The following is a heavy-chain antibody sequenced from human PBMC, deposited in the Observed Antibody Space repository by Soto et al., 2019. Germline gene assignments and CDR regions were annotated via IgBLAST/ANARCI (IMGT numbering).Heavy chain of an antibody. CDR2: IWYDGSNK. D-gene: IGHD3-10*01. CDR1: GLTFSNYG. J-gene: IGHJ6*02. CDR3: ARDRVYYGSGSYYEYFYYGMDV. Sequence: GGSLRLACAASGLTFSNYGMHWVRQAPGKGLEWVAVIWYDGSNKYYADSLTGRFTISRDSSKNTLYLQMNSLRAEDTAVYYCARDRVYYGSGSYYEYFYYGMDVWGQGTTVTVSS. V-gene: IGHV3-33*01.